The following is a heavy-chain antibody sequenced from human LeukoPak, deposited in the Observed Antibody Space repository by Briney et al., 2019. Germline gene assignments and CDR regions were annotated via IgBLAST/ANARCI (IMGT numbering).Heavy chain of an antibody. CDR3: ARGGLVANNWFDP. V-gene: IGHV1-69*05. Sequence: SVKVSCKASGGTFSSYAISWVRQAPGQGLEWMGGIIPIFGTANYAQKFQGRVTITTDESTSTAYMELSSLRSEDTAVYYCARGGLVANNWFDPWGQGTLVTVSS. J-gene: IGHJ5*02. CDR1: GGTFSSYA. CDR2: IIPIFGTA. D-gene: IGHD5-12*01.